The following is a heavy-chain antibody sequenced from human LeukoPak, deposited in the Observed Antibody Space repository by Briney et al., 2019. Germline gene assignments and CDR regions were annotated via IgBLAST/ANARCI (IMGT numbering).Heavy chain of an antibody. CDR3: ASDYGDFPFGY. D-gene: IGHD4-17*01. CDR2: INHSGST. CDR1: GGSFSGYY. V-gene: IGHV4-34*01. Sequence: SETLSLTCVVYGGSFSGYYCSWIHQPPGNGLEWIGEINHSGSTNYNPSLKSRVTISVDTSKNQFSLKLSSVTAADTAVYYCASDYGDFPFGYWGQGTLVTVSS. J-gene: IGHJ4*02.